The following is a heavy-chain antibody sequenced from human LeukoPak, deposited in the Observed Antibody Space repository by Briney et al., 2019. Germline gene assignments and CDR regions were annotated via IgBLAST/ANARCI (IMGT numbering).Heavy chain of an antibody. D-gene: IGHD6-13*01. CDR1: GFTFSSYA. CDR3: AKEDSSSWTDY. J-gene: IGHJ4*02. Sequence: GGSLRLSCAASGFTFSSYAMSWVRQAPGKGLEWVSSVSGFVYNIYYADSVKGRFTISRDNSKNTLYLQMNSLRAEDTAVYYCAKEDSSSWTDYWGQGTLVTVSS. V-gene: IGHV3-23*01. CDR2: VSGFVYNI.